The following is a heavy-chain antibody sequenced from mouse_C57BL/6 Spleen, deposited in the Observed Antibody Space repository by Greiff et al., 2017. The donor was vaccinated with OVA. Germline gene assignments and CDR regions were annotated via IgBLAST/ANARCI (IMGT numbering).Heavy chain of an antibody. CDR2: INPSNGGT. D-gene: IGHD6-2*01. CDR1: GYTFTSYW. J-gene: IGHJ4*01. V-gene: IGHV1-53*01. Sequence: QVQLKQPGTELVKPGASVKLSCKASGYTFTSYWMHWVKQRPGQGLEWIGNINPSNGGTNYNEKFKSKATLTVDKSSSTAYMQLSSLTSEDSAVYYCARLVSGTLYAMDYWGQGTSVTVSS. CDR3: ARLVSGTLYAMDY.